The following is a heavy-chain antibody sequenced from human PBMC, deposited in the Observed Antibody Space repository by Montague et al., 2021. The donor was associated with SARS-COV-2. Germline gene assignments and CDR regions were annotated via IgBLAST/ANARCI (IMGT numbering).Heavy chain of an antibody. J-gene: IGHJ5*02. V-gene: IGHV4-61*01. D-gene: IGHD2-21*02. Sequence: SETLSLTCSVSDGSVKSANHYWTWIRQPPGEGLEWIGFIYSTGSTNYNPSLKSRVTISLDTSRNEFSLKLSSLATADTAIYFCARVAATAMFDYFDPWGQGTLVTVSS. CDR2: IYSTGST. CDR1: DGSVKSANHY. CDR3: ARVAATAMFDYFDP.